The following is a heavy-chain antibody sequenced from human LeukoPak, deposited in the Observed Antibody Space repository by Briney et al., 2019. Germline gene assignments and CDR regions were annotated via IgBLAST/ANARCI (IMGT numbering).Heavy chain of an antibody. CDR2: LYSVGDT. CDR1: GFTLSTNY. J-gene: IGHJ4*02. Sequence: PGGSLRLSCAASGFTLSTNYMNWVRQAPGTGLEWVSVLYSVGDTYYGDSVKGRFTISRDNSKNTLYLQMNSLRAEDTAVYYCAGTKNIAAAGRLDYWGQGTLVTVSS. CDR3: AGTKNIAAAGRLDY. V-gene: IGHV3-53*01. D-gene: IGHD6-13*01.